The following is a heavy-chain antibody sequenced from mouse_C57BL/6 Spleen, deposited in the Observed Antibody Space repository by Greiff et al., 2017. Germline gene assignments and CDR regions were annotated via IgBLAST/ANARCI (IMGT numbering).Heavy chain of an antibody. CDR1: GYTFTSYW. D-gene: IGHD2-2*01. J-gene: IGHJ2*01. CDR3: ARNYGYDVRYYFDY. Sequence: VQLVESGAELAKPGASVKLSCKASGYTFTSYWMHWVKQRPGQGLEWIGYINPSSGYTKYNQKFKDKATLTAEKSSSTAYMQLSSLTYEDSAVYYCARNYGYDVRYYFDYWGQGTTLTVSS. CDR2: INPSSGYT. V-gene: IGHV1-7*01.